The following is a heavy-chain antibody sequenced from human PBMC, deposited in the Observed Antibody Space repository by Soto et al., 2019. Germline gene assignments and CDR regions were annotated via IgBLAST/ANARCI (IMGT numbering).Heavy chain of an antibody. J-gene: IGHJ4*02. CDR1: GGSFSGYY. CDR2: INHSGST. CDR3: VRTRRGSGSYLPLDY. V-gene: IGHV4-34*01. Sequence: QVQLQQWGAGLLKPSETLSLTCAVYGGSFSGYYWSWIRQPPGKGLEWIGEINHSGSTNYNPSLKSRVTISVDTSKNQFSLKLSSVTAADTAVYYCVRTRRGSGSYLPLDYWGQGTLVTVSS. D-gene: IGHD3-10*01.